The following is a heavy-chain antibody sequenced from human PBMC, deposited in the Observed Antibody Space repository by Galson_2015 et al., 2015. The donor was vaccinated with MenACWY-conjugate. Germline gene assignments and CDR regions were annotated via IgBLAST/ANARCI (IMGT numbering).Heavy chain of an antibody. J-gene: IGHJ6*02. V-gene: IGHV4-39*07. CDR1: GGSISSSSYY. D-gene: IGHD4-17*01. Sequence: ETLSLTCTVSGGSISSSSYYWGWIRQPPGKGLEWIGSIYYSGSTYYNPSLKSRVTISVDTSKNQFSLKLSSVTAADTAVYYCARDPVTTHNSPTAGYYGMDVWGQGTTVTVSS. CDR2: IYYSGST. CDR3: ARDPVTTHNSPTAGYYGMDV.